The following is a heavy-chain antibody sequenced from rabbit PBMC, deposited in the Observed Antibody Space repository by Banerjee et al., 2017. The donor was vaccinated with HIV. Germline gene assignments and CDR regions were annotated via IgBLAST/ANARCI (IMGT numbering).Heavy chain of an antibody. D-gene: IGHD2-1*01. V-gene: IGHV1S45*01. J-gene: IGHJ4*01. CDR2: IGTGGGGT. CDR1: GFSFSGGYY. Sequence: QEQLEESGGDLVKTEGSLTLTCKASGFSFSGGYYMCRVRQAPGKGLEWIACIGTGGGGTHYASWAKGRFTISKTSSTTVTLQMTSLTAADTATYFCAREYSYDDYGDFNLWGQGTLVTVS. CDR3: AREYSYDDYGDFNL.